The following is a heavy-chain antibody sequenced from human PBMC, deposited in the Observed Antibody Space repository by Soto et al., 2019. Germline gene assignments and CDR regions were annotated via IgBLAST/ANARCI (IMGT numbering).Heavy chain of an antibody. CDR2: IIPVFGSP. D-gene: IGHD1-7*01. CDR3: AKGEGQWELPL. J-gene: IGHJ4*02. Sequence: QLQLVQSGAEVKKPGSSVKVSCKASGGFVRSDPISWVRQAPGQGPEWIGGIIPVFGSPTYAEKFQGRVTITADESSRTAYLELTSLKSEDTAVYFRAKGEGQWELPLWGQGTQVTVSS. CDR1: GGFVRSDP. V-gene: IGHV1-69*01.